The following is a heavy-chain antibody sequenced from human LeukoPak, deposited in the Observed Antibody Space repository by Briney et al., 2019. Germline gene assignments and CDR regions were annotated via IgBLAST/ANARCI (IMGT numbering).Heavy chain of an antibody. D-gene: IGHD1-26*01. CDR2: FYHSGNT. CDR1: GYSISTGFH. J-gene: IGHJ5*02. V-gene: IGHV4-38-2*02. Sequence: PSETLSLTCTVSGYSISTGFHWGWIRQPPGQGLECIGSFYHSGNTYYNPSLKSRVTISLDTSKNQFSLKLSSVTAADTAVYYCARRSGSYYRWFDPWGQGTLVTVSS. CDR3: ARRSGSYYRWFDP.